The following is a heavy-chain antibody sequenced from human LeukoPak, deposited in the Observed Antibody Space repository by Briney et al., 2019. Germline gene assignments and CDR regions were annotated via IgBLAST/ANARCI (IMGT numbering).Heavy chain of an antibody. CDR3: VTDDFGNIDSNSSHDFFDT. Sequence: GGSLRLSCAASGFTFSSAWMSWVRQAPGKGLEWVARIKVKSSGGTTDYAAPVKGRFSISRDDSKNTLFLQMNSLKVEDTAVYYCVTDDFGNIDSNSSHDFFDTWGPGTMVIVSS. CDR1: GFTFSSAW. V-gene: IGHV3-15*01. CDR2: IKVKSSGGTT. J-gene: IGHJ3*02. D-gene: IGHD6-13*01.